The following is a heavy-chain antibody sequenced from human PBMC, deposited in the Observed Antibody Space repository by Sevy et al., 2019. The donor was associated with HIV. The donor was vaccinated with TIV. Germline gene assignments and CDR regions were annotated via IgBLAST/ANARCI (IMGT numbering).Heavy chain of an antibody. D-gene: IGHD6-13*01. CDR2: ISYEGTET. CDR3: ARDGGYSIKWYPLY. Sequence: GGSLRLSCAASGFAFNSHAMHWVRQAPGKGLEWVGVISYEGTETFYAASVEGRFTISRDNSKNMLSLQINSLRPEDTAVYYCARDGGYSIKWYPLYWGQGTLVTVSS. CDR1: GFAFNSHA. J-gene: IGHJ4*01. V-gene: IGHV3-30-3*01.